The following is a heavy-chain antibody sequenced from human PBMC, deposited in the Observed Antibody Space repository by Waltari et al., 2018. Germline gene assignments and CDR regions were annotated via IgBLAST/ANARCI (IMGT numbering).Heavy chain of an antibody. V-gene: IGHV3-21*01. CDR2: MSKGTRYA. J-gene: IGHJ4*02. Sequence: EVQLVESGGGLVKPGGSLRLSCAASGFTFSRYNMYWARQAPGKGGEWVSSMSKGTRYAHYADSVEGRFTIPRDNAKNSLCLQMNGLRAEDTAVYYWATGGWGFYFDSWSPGTLVTVSS. D-gene: IGHD7-27*01. CDR3: ATGGWGFYFDS. CDR1: GFTFSRYN.